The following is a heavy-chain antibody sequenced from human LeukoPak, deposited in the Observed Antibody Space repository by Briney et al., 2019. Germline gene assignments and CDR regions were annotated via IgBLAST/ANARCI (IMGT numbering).Heavy chain of an antibody. D-gene: IGHD3-22*01. Sequence: GGSLRLSCAASGFTFSNYAMSWVRQAPGKGLEWVAAMSESGSSTWYVDSVKGRLTISRDNSKNTLFLQMNSLRAEDTAVYYCAKDLYDSSGSRYDYWGQGTLVTVSS. CDR3: AKDLYDSSGSRYDY. CDR2: MSESGSST. V-gene: IGHV3-23*01. CDR1: GFTFSNYA. J-gene: IGHJ4*02.